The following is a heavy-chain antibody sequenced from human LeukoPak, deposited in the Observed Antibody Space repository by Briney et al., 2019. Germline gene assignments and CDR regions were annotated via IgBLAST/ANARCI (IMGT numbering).Heavy chain of an antibody. D-gene: IGHD3-9*01. CDR3: AAYYDILTGYYNAKSSGGSKSDDY. Sequence: TGGSLRLSCAASGFTFSSYWMSWVRQAPGKGLEWVANIKQDGSEKYYVDSVKGRFTISRDNAKNSLYLQMNSLRAEDTAVYYCAAYYDILTGYYNAKSSGGSKSDDYWGQGTLVTVSS. V-gene: IGHV3-7*01. CDR2: IKQDGSEK. CDR1: GFTFSSYW. J-gene: IGHJ4*02.